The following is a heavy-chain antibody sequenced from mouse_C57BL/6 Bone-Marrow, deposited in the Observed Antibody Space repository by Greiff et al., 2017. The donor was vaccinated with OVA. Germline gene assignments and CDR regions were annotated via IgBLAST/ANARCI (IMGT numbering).Heavy chain of an antibody. V-gene: IGHV1-59*01. CDR2: IDPSDSYT. Sequence: QVQLQQSGAELVRPGTSVKLSCKASGYTFTSYWMHWVKQRPGQGLEWIGVIDPSDSYTNYNQKFKGKATLTVDTSSSTAYMQLSSLTSEDSAVYYCANGFYYGSSYGYAMDYWGQGTSVTVSS. D-gene: IGHD1-1*01. CDR1: GYTFTSYW. J-gene: IGHJ4*01. CDR3: ANGFYYGSSYGYAMDY.